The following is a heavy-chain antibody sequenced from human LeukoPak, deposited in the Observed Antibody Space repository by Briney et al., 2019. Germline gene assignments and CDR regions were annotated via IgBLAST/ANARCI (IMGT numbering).Heavy chain of an antibody. CDR3: ARVAARSNLYYFDY. Sequence: SETLSLTCAVSGGSISSGGYSWSWIRQPPGKGLEWIGYIYHSGSTYYNPSLKSRVTISVDGSKNQFSLKLSSVTAADTAVYYCARVAARSNLYYFDYWGQGTLVTVSS. D-gene: IGHD6-6*01. J-gene: IGHJ4*02. V-gene: IGHV4-30-2*01. CDR1: GGSISSGGYS. CDR2: IYHSGST.